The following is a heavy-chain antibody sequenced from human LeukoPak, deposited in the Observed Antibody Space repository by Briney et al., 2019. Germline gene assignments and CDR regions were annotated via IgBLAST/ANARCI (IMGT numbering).Heavy chain of an antibody. Sequence: GGSLRLSCAASGFTFSSYAMSWVSQAPGKGLEWVSAISGSGGSTYYADSVKGRFTISRDNSKNTLYLQMNSLRAEDTAVYYCAKDLQVERVAERWGQGTLVTVSS. CDR1: GFTFSSYA. J-gene: IGHJ4*02. D-gene: IGHD1-1*01. CDR3: AKDLQVERVAER. CDR2: ISGSGGST. V-gene: IGHV3-23*01.